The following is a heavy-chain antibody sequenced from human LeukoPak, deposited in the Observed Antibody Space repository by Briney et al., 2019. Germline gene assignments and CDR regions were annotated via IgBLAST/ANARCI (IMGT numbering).Heavy chain of an antibody. CDR2: IYYSGST. CDR1: GGSISSYY. J-gene: IGHJ3*02. D-gene: IGHD2-15*01. Sequence: PSETLSLTCTVSGGSISSYYWSWIRQPPGKGLEWIGYIYYSGSTNYNPSLKSRVTISVDTSKNQFSLKLSSVTAAGTAVYYCAILPRWSSDAFDIWGQGTMVTVSS. V-gene: IGHV4-59*01. CDR3: AILPRWSSDAFDI.